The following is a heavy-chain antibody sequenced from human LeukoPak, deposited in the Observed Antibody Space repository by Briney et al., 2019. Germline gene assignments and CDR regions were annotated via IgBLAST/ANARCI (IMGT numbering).Heavy chain of an antibody. CDR1: GGSISSYY. Sequence: SSETLSLTCTVSGGSISSYYWSWIRQPPGKGLEWIGYIYYTGSTSYNPSLKSRVTISVDTSKNHFSLNLSSVTAADTAVYYCARAVSSYYFDYWGQGTLVAVSS. CDR3: ARAVSSYYFDY. J-gene: IGHJ4*02. D-gene: IGHD5/OR15-5a*01. V-gene: IGHV4-59*01. CDR2: IYYTGST.